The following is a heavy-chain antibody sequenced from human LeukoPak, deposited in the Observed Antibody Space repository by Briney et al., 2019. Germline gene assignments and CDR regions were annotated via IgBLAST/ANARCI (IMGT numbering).Heavy chain of an antibody. CDR1: GYTFTSYG. CDR3: ARVEAFYYYFGMDV. V-gene: IGHV1-18*01. Sequence: ASVKVSCKASGYTFTSYGISWVRQAPGRGLEWMGWISAYNGNTNYAQKLQGRVTMTTDTSTSTAYMELRSLRSDDTAVYYCARVEAFYYYFGMDVWGQGTTVTVSS. J-gene: IGHJ6*02. CDR2: ISAYNGNT.